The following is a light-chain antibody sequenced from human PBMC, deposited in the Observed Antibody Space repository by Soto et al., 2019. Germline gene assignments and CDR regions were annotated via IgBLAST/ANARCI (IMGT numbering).Light chain of an antibody. CDR2: EVS. CDR3: SSYTSSSTRV. V-gene: IGLV2-14*03. J-gene: IGLJ1*01. Sequence: QSALTQPASVSGSPGQSITISCTGTSSDVGAYDYVSWYQQHPDKAPKLMIYEVSXRPXGVSNRFSGSKSVNTATLTISGXXXXXXXXYYCSSYTSSSTRVFGTGTKVTVL. CDR1: SSDVGAYDY.